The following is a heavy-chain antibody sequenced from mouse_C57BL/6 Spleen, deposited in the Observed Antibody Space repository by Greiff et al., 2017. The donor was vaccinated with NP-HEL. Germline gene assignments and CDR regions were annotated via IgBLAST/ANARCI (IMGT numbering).Heavy chain of an antibody. V-gene: IGHV1-82*01. Sequence: QVQLQQSGPELVKPGASVKISCKASGYAFSSSWMNWVKQRPGKGLEWIGRIYPGDGGTNYNGKFKGKATLTADKSSSTAYMQLSSLTSEDSAVYFCARSGYGSTLFDYWGQGTTLTVSS. CDR2: IYPGDGGT. CDR1: GYAFSSSW. J-gene: IGHJ2*01. D-gene: IGHD1-1*01. CDR3: ARSGYGSTLFDY.